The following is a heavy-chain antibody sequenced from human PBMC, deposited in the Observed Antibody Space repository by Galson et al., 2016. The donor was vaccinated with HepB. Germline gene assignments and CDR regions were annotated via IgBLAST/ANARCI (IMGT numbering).Heavy chain of an antibody. V-gene: IGHV4-59*13. CDR1: GASISGYY. CDR3: ARGPVPEFGARYGMDV. Sequence: ETLSLTCTVSGASISGYYWSWVRQPPGKGLEPIGYIDDSGYNKYNPHLKSRVTISVDASKNQFSLKLSSVTAADTAVYYCARGPVPEFGARYGMDVWGQGTTVTVSS. CDR2: IDDSGYN. D-gene: IGHD3-10*01. J-gene: IGHJ6*02.